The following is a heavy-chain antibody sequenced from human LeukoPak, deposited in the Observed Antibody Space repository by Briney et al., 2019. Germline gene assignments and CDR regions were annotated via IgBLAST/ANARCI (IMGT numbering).Heavy chain of an antibody. CDR3: ARAVTIFGVVIIAD. J-gene: IGHJ4*02. V-gene: IGHV4-59*01. CDR2: IYYSGST. D-gene: IGHD3-3*01. CDR1: GGSISSYY. Sequence: PSETLSLTCTVSGGSISSYYWSWIRQPPGKGLEWIGYIYYSGSTNYNPSLKSRVTISVDTSENQFSLKLSSVTAADPAVYYCARAVTIFGVVIIADWGQGTLVTVSS.